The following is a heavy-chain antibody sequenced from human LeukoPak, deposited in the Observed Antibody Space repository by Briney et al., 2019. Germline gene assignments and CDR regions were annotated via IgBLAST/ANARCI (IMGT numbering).Heavy chain of an antibody. D-gene: IGHD1-26*01. Sequence: PGESLRLSCAASGFTFSTYAMSWVRQAPGQGLEWVSTIRNSGADTYYLDSVKGRFTISRDNPKNTLYLQMYSLRAEDTAVYYCAKSRHGATYGLGLDVWGQGTTVTVSS. CDR1: GFTFSTYA. CDR2: IRNSGADT. CDR3: AKSRHGATYGLGLDV. V-gene: IGHV3-23*01. J-gene: IGHJ6*02.